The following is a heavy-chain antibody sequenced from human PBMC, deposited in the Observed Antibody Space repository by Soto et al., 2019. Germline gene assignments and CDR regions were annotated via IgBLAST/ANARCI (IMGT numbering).Heavy chain of an antibody. D-gene: IGHD2-2*01. CDR1: GFTFTTYS. Sequence: GGSLRLSCAASGFTFTTYSLTWVRQAPGKGLEWVASIGSSSNYIYYADSVKGRFTISRDNAKNSLFLQMNSLRAEDTAVYYCATLTYCSSASCPNYYYVMDVWCQGTTVTVSS. CDR3: ATLTYCSSASCPNYYYVMDV. J-gene: IGHJ6*02. V-gene: IGHV3-21*06. CDR2: IGSSSNYI.